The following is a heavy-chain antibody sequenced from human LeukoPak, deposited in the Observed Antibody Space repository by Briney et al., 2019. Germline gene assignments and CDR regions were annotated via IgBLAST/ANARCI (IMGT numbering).Heavy chain of an antibody. D-gene: IGHD6-19*01. CDR3: AKGASSGWYTPSDYFQH. J-gene: IGHJ1*01. Sequence: GGSLRLSCAASGFTFSSYAMSWVRQAPGKGLEWVSAISGSGGSTYYADSVKGRFTISRDNSKNTLYLQMNSLRAEDTAVYYCAKGASSGWYTPSDYFQHWGPGTLVT. CDR1: GFTFSSYA. V-gene: IGHV3-23*01. CDR2: ISGSGGST.